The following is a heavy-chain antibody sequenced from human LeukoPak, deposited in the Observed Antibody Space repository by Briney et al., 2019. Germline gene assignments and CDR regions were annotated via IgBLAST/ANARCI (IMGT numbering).Heavy chain of an antibody. Sequence: GESLKISCKGSGYSFSDYWIGWVRQMPGKSLEWMGIIYPGDSDIRYSPSFQGQVTISADKSITTAYLQWSSLKASDTAMYYCAKYYYDRRAGPFDYWGQGTLVTVSS. J-gene: IGHJ4*02. V-gene: IGHV5-51*01. CDR1: GYSFSDYW. D-gene: IGHD3-22*01. CDR3: AKYYYDRRAGPFDY. CDR2: IYPGDSDI.